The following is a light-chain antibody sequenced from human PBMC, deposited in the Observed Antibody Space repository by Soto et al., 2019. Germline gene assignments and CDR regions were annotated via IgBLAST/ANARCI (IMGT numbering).Light chain of an antibody. CDR2: RAS. CDR3: QQYGSSPLT. J-gene: IGKJ4*01. V-gene: IGKV3-20*01. CDR1: QSVSTNY. Sequence: EMLLTQSPGTLSLSPGERATLSCRASQSVSTNYLAWYQQKPGQAPKVLIYRASSRATGVPDRFSGSGSGTDFTLTITRLEPEDFAVYYCQQYGSSPLTFGGGTKVDIK.